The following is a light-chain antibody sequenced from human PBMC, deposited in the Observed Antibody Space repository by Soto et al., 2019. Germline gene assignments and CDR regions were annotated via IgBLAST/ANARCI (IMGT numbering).Light chain of an antibody. CDR2: DTS. Sequence: QAVVTQEPSLTVSPGGTVTLTCGSSTGTVTSGHSPYWFQQKPGQAPRTLIYDTSNKHSWTPARFSGSLLGGKAALTLSGAQPEDEAEYYCLLSYSGGRPGIHYVFGTGTKLTVL. CDR3: LLSYSGGRPGIHYV. CDR1: TGTVTSGHS. V-gene: IGLV7-46*01. J-gene: IGLJ1*01.